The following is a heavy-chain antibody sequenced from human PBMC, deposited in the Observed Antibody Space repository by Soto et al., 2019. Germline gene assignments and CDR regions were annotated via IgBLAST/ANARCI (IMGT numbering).Heavy chain of an antibody. CDR3: AHRPIVGAAI. Sequence: QVQLQESGPGLVKPSGTLSLTCAVFGGSISNSNWWTWVRQPPGKGLDWIGEIFHSGGTNYNSSLMGRVTISVDKANNQFALKLSSATAADPAVYYCAHRPIVGAAIWGQGTLVTVSS. D-gene: IGHD1-26*01. CDR1: GGSISNSNW. J-gene: IGHJ4*02. CDR2: IFHSGGT. V-gene: IGHV4-4*02.